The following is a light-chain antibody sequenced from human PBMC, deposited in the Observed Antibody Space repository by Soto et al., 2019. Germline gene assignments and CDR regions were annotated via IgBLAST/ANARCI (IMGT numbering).Light chain of an antibody. CDR1: SSDIGIYNY. Sequence: QSALTQPPSASGSPGQSVTISCTGTSSDIGIYNYVSWYQQHPGKAPKLMIYEVSKRPSGVPDRFSGSKSGNTASLTVSGLQAEDEADYYCSSHAGSIHLVFGGGTKLTVL. CDR2: EVS. CDR3: SSHAGSIHLV. V-gene: IGLV2-8*01. J-gene: IGLJ3*02.